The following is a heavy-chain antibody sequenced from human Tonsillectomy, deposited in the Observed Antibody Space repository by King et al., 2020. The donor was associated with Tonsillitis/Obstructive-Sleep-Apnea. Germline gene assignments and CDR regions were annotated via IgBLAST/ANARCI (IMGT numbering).Heavy chain of an antibody. CDR2: INPSGGST. CDR1: GYTFTSYY. D-gene: IGHD4-17*01. CDR3: ARAYGDLPYYMDV. V-gene: IGHV1-46*01. J-gene: IGHJ6*03. Sequence: QLVQSGAEVKKPGASVKVSCKASGYTFTSYYMHWVRQAPGQGLEWMGIINPSGGSTSYAQKFQGRVTMTRDTSTSTVYMELSSLRSEDMAVYYCARAYGDLPYYMDVWGKGTTVTVSS.